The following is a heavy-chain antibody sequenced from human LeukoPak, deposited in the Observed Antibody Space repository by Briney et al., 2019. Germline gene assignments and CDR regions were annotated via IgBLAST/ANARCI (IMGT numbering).Heavy chain of an antibody. J-gene: IGHJ3*02. CDR3: SRPGNPTHDAFDI. CDR1: GFTFSSYS. Sequence: GGSLRLSCAASGFTFSSYSMNWVRQAPGKGLEWVSSISSSSSYIYYADSVKGRFTISRDNAKNSLYLQMNSLRAEDTAVYYCSRPGNPTHDAFDIWGQGTMVTVSS. V-gene: IGHV3-21*01. CDR2: ISSSSSYI.